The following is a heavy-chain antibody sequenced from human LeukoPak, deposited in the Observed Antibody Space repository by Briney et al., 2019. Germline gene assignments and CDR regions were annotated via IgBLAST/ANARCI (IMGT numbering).Heavy chain of an antibody. Sequence: TFSSYAMSWVRQAPGKRLEWIGSIYYSGSTYYNPSLKSRVTISVDTSKNQFSLKLSSVTAADTAVYYCARRVIHCSSTSCSNWFDPWGQGTLVTVSS. D-gene: IGHD2-2*01. CDR3: ARRVIHCSSTSCSNWFDP. V-gene: IGHV4-39*01. CDR2: IYYSGST. CDR1: TFSSYA. J-gene: IGHJ5*02.